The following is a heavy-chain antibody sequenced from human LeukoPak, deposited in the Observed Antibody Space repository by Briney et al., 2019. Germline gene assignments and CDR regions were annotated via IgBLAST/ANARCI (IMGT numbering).Heavy chain of an antibody. Sequence: SETLSLTCTVSGGSISSFYWSWIRQPPGQGLEWVGYIHYSGTANYISSLKSRVTISVDTSKNQFSLKLQSVTAADTAVYYCARDPNISSSEHFYGMDVWGRGTSVTVSS. J-gene: IGHJ6*02. V-gene: IGHV4-59*01. D-gene: IGHD6-6*01. CDR3: ARDPNISSSEHFYGMDV. CDR1: GGSISSFY. CDR2: IHYSGTA.